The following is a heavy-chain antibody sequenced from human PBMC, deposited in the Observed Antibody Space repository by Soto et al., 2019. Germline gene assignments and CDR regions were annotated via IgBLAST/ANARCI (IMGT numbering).Heavy chain of an antibody. D-gene: IGHD6-6*01. V-gene: IGHV1-2*02. Sequence: VKVSCKASGYIFTDYYLHWVRQAPGQGLEYMGWINPNTGGTKYSQRFQGRVTMTGGTLLLNWLTSDDTAVYYCARSLSTIGARLDYWGQGTLVTVSS. CDR3: ARSLSTIGARLDY. J-gene: IGHJ4*01. CDR1: GYIFTDYY. CDR2: INPNTGGT.